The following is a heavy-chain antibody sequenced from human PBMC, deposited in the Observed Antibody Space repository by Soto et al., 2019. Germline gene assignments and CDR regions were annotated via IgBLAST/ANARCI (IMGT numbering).Heavy chain of an antibody. CDR1: GYDFTSYG. CDR3: ARGRIVASIHDAFEI. D-gene: IGHD2-21*01. J-gene: IGHJ3*02. CDR2: ISAYNGKR. Sequence: GQLLQSGDEVKKPGASVRVSCRASGYDFTSYGISWVRQAPGQGLEWVSWISAYNGKRDTAQKFQGRVTMTLDTSTDTGHMELGDLTSADTAVYYCARGRIVASIHDAFEIWGQGTMVAVSS. V-gene: IGHV1-18*01.